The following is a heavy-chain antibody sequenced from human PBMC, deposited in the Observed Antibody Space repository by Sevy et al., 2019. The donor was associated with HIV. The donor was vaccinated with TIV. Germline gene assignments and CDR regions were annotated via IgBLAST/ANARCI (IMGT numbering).Heavy chain of an antibody. Sequence: GGSLRLSCAASGFTFSNAWMSWVRQAPGKGLEWVGRIKSKTDGGTTDYAAPVKGRFTISRDDSKNTLYVQMNSLKTEDTAVYYCTTDVQVPAAIGEFDYWGQGTLVTVSS. J-gene: IGHJ4*02. V-gene: IGHV3-15*01. CDR2: IKSKTDGGTT. D-gene: IGHD2-2*02. CDR1: GFTFSNAW. CDR3: TTDVQVPAAIGEFDY.